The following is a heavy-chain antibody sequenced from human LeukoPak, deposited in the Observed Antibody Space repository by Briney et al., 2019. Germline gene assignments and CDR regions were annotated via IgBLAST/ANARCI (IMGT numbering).Heavy chain of an antibody. J-gene: IGHJ4*02. CDR2: ISSSMSIT. V-gene: IGHV3-48*02. D-gene: IGHD3-10*01. CDR1: GFIFSNYG. Sequence: GGSLRLSCAASGFIFSNYGMNWVRQTPGKGLEWISYISSSMSITYYADSVKGRFTISRDNAKNSLYLQMNGLTDEDTAVYYCARGSLNYYASGSYYMVFWGQGTLDTVSS. CDR3: ARGSLNYYASGSYYMVF.